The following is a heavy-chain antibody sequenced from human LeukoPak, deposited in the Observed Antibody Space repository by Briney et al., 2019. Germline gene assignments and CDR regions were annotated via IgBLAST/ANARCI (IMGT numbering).Heavy chain of an antibody. CDR1: GFTFSRYA. D-gene: IGHD2-2*01. Sequence: GGSLRLSCAASGFTFSRYAMNWVRQAPGKGLEWVSYINTDSSDIHYADSVKGRFTISRDNARNALYLQLSSLRAEDSAVYYCARDTFQPGLIDSWGQGTLVTVSS. CDR2: INTDSSDI. CDR3: ARDTFQPGLIDS. V-gene: IGHV3-21*05. J-gene: IGHJ4*02.